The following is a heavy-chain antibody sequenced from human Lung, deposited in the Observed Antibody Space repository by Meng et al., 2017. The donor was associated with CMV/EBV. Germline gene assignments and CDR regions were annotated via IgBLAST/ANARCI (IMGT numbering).Heavy chain of an antibody. V-gene: IGHV3-30*02. D-gene: IGHD3-3*01. CDR2: IWSDGSAT. J-gene: IGHJ4*02. CDR3: AKDKGVRYLEWFPV. Sequence: SCPASGLTFSNHGLHWVRQAPGKGLEWVAFIWSDGSATYYADSVRGRFTISRDNSKNTVYLQKNSLRTEDTAVYSCAKDKGVRYLEWFPVRGQKTMVTVSS. CDR1: GLTFSNHG.